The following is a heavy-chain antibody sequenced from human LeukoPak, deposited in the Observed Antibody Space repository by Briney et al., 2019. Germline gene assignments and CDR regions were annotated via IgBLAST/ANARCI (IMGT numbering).Heavy chain of an antibody. CDR2: IYTSGST. D-gene: IGHD2-2*01. Sequence: PSETLSLTCTVSGGSISSYYWSWIRQPAGKGLEWIGRIYTSGSTNYNPSLKSRVTMSVDTSKNQFSLKLSSVTAAGTAVYYCARERYCSSTSCPGPYYYYMDVWGKGTTVTVSS. V-gene: IGHV4-4*07. CDR3: ARERYCSSTSCPGPYYYYMDV. CDR1: GGSISSYY. J-gene: IGHJ6*03.